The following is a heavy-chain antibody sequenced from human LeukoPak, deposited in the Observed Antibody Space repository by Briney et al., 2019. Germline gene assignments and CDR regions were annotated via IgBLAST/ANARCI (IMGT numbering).Heavy chain of an antibody. CDR1: GFTFSSYS. CDR2: SKSNTDGGTT. V-gene: IGHV3-15*01. Sequence: NSGGSLRLSCAASGFTFSSYSMNWVRQAPGKGLEWVGRSKSNTDGGTTYYAAPVKGRFTISRDDLKDRLYLQMNSLKAEDTAVYYCTTEGSEHDYDAIDIWGQGTLVTVSS. CDR3: TTEGSEHDYDAIDI. D-gene: IGHD1-1*01. J-gene: IGHJ3*02.